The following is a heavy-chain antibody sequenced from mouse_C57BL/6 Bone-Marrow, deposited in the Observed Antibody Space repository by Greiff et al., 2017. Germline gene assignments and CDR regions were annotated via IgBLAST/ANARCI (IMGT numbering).Heavy chain of an antibody. CDR1: GYTFTSYW. J-gene: IGHJ2*01. D-gene: IGHD6-5*01. Sequence: QVQLQQPGAELVKPGASVKLSCKASGYTFTSYWMHWVKQRPGQGLEWIGMIHPYSGSTNYNEKFKSKATLTVDKSSSTAYMQLSSLTSEDSAVCYCALFLRPQYYFDYWGQGTTLTVSS. V-gene: IGHV1-64*01. CDR3: ALFLRPQYYFDY. CDR2: IHPYSGST.